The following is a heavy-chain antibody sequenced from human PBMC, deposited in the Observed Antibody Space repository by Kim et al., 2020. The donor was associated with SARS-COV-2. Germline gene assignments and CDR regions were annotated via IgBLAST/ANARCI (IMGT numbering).Heavy chain of an antibody. V-gene: IGHV4-39*01. D-gene: IGHD3-3*01. Sequence: SETLSLTCTVSGGSISSSSYYWGWIRQPPGKGLEWIGSIYYSGSTYYNPSLKSRVTISVDTSKNQFSLKLSSVTAADTAVYYCARQGYDFWSGYYKNWFDPWGQGTLVTVSS. CDR2: IYYSGST. J-gene: IGHJ5*02. CDR3: ARQGYDFWSGYYKNWFDP. CDR1: GGSISSSSYY.